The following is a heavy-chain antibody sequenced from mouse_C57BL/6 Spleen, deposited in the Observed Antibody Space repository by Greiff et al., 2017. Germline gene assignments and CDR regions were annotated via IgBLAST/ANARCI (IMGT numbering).Heavy chain of an antibody. Sequence: QVQLQQPGAELVRPGSSVKLSCKASGYTFTSYWMDWVKQRPGQGLEWIGNIYPSDSETHYNQKFKDKATLTVDKSSSTAYMQLSSLTSEDSAVYYCARKGYYGSRSYFDYWGQGTTLTVAS. V-gene: IGHV1-61*01. CDR2: IYPSDSET. D-gene: IGHD1-1*01. CDR1: GYTFTSYW. CDR3: ARKGYYGSRSYFDY. J-gene: IGHJ2*01.